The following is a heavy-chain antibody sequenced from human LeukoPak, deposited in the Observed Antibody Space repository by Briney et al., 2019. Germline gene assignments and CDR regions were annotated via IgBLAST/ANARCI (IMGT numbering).Heavy chain of an antibody. CDR1: GGSIGSYY. J-gene: IGHJ3*02. D-gene: IGHD5-12*01. CDR2: IYYSGST. Sequence: SETLSLTCTVSGGSIGSYYWSWIRQPPGKGLEWIGYIYYSGSTNYNPSLKSRVTISVDTSKNQFPLKLSSVTAADTAVYYCARGGWLGSAFDIWGQGTMVTVSS. V-gene: IGHV4-59*01. CDR3: ARGGWLGSAFDI.